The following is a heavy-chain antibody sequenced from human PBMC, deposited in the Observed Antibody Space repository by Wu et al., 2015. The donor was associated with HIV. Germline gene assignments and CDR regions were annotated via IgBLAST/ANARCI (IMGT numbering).Heavy chain of an antibody. CDR3: ASCDRRGAACYDVRRGGYYAMDV. Sequence: QVHLVQSGAEVKKPRSSVKVSCKASGDTFSTSTFTWVRQTPGQGLQWMGWIRPNTESTNYAHKFRGRVTMTGDMSTNTVYMELRSLGSDDTAVYYCASCDRRGAACYDVRRGGYYAMDVVGPKGPRSPSPQ. V-gene: IGHV1-2*07. D-gene: IGHD3-16*01. CDR2: IRPNTEST. CDR1: GDTFSTST. J-gene: IGHJ6*01.